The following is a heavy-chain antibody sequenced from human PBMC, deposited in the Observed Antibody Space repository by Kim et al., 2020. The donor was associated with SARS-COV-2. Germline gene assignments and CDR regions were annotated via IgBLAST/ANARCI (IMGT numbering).Heavy chain of an antibody. CDR3: AGGYRAMTGADYYYYYGMDV. CDR2: ISSSSSHI. J-gene: IGHJ6*02. Sequence: GGSLRLSCVASGFTFNTYSMNWVRQAPGKGLEWVSSISSSSSHIYYADSVEGRFTISRDNAKNSLYLQMNSLRGEDTATYYCAGGYRAMTGADYYYYYGMDVWGQGTTVTVSS. D-gene: IGHD3-9*01. V-gene: IGHV3-21*01. CDR1: GFTFNTYS.